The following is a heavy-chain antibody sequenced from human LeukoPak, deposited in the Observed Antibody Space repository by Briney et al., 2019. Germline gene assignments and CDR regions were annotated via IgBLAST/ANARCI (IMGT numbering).Heavy chain of an antibody. CDR1: SGSLSGYS. CDR3: TRQSGTVTPIDY. Sequence: SETLSLTCAVSSGSLSGYSWGWIRQPPGKGLEWVGEISHSGVTYYSASLKGRVTISLKKSESQFSLMLPSVTAADTAVYYCTRQSGTVTPIDYWSQGTLVTVSS. D-gene: IGHD4-17*01. V-gene: IGHV4-34*01. J-gene: IGHJ4*02. CDR2: ISHSGVT.